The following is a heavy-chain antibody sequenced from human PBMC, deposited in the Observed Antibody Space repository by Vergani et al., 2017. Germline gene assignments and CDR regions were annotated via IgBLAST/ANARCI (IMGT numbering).Heavy chain of an antibody. Sequence: EVQLVESGGGLVQPGGSLRLSCAASGFTVSSNYMSWVRQAPGKGLEWVSVIYSGGSTYYADSVKGRFTISRDNSKNTLYLQMNSLRAEDTAVYYCARGPMGTFDYYYYMDVWGKGTTVTVSS. V-gene: IGHV3-66*02. CDR1: GFTVSSNY. D-gene: IGHD1-14*01. J-gene: IGHJ6*03. CDR3: ARGPMGTFDYYYYMDV. CDR2: IYSGGST.